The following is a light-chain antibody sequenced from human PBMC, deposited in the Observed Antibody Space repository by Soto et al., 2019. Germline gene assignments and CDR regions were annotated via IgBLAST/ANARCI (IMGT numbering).Light chain of an antibody. V-gene: IGLV2-11*01. CDR1: SSDVGGYNY. CDR2: DVS. J-gene: IGLJ1*01. Sequence: QSVLTQPRSVSVFPGQSVTISCTGTSSDVGGYNYVSWYQQHPGKAPKLMIFDVSKRPSGVPDRFSGSKSGYTASLTISGLQAEDEADYYCCSYAGSYTYVFGTGTKVTVL. CDR3: CSYAGSYTYV.